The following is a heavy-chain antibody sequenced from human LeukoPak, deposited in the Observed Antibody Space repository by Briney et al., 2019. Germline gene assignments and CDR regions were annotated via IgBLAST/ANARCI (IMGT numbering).Heavy chain of an antibody. CDR1: GFTFSGYS. CDR3: ARAGEQLTFDY. D-gene: IGHD6-13*01. CDR2: ISSRSSYI. J-gene: IGHJ4*02. Sequence: PGGSLRLSCAASGFTFSGYSMNWVRQAPGKGLEWVSSISSRSSYIYYADSMKGRFTISRDNAKNSLYLQMNSLRAEDTAVYYCARAGEQLTFDYWGQGTLVTVSS. V-gene: IGHV3-21*04.